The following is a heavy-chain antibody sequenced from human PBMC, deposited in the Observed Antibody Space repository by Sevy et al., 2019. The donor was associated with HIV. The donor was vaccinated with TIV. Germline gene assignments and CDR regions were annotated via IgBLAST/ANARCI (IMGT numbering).Heavy chain of an antibody. CDR1: GGSISIYY. J-gene: IGHJ1*01. D-gene: IGHD3-10*01. CDR2: IYYSGST. CDR3: ARGNMVRADSKYFQD. Sequence: SETLSLTCTVSGGSISIYYWSWIRQPPGKGLEWIGYIYYSGSTNYNPSLKSRVTMSVDTSKNQFSLKLRSVTAADTAVYYCARGNMVRADSKYFQDWGQGALVTVSS. V-gene: IGHV4-59*13.